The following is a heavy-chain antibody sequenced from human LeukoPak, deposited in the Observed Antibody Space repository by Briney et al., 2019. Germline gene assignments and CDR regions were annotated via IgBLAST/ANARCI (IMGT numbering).Heavy chain of an antibody. CDR3: AREYCVSNSRCSGGLFFDL. CDR1: GFTLSNYD. D-gene: IGHD2-21*01. Sequence: GGSLRLSCGASGFTLSNYDLHWVRQTIGGGLEWVSAIGVAGDTYFADSAKGRFTISREYARNSLYLQMNSLRVGDTAVYCCAREYCVSNSRCSGGLFFDLWGRGALVTVAS. V-gene: IGHV3-13*01. J-gene: IGHJ2*01. CDR2: IGVAGDT.